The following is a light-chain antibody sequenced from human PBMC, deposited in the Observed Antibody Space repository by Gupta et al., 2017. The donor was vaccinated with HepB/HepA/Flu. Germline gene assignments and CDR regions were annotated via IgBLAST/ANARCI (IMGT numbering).Light chain of an antibody. CDR3: QQYNSYLFT. J-gene: IGKJ3*01. V-gene: IGKV1-5*03. CDR1: QSISSW. CDR2: KES. Sequence: DIQMTQSPSTLSASVGDRVTITCRASQSISSWLAWYQQKPGKAPKLLIYKESSLESGVPSRFSGSGSGTEFTLPISSLQPDDFATYYCQQYNSYLFTFGPGTKVDIK.